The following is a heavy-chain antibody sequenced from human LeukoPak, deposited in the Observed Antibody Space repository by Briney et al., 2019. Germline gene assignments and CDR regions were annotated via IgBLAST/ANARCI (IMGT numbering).Heavy chain of an antibody. CDR1: GFTFSIYA. CDR3: AKAAYISSWYWFDP. V-gene: IGHV3-23*01. CDR2: ISDSGDNT. Sequence: PGGSLRLSCAASGFTFSIYAMNWVRQAPGRGLEWVSGISDSGDNTYYADSVQGRFTISRDNSKNTLYLQMNSLRAEDTAVYSCAKAAYISSWYWFDPWGQGTLVTVSS. J-gene: IGHJ5*02. D-gene: IGHD6-13*01.